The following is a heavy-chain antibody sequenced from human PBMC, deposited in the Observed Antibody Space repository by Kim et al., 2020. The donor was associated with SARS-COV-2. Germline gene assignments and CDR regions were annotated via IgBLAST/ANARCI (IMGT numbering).Heavy chain of an antibody. D-gene: IGHD3-3*01. CDR2: INPSGGST. Sequence: ASVKVSCKASGYTFTSYYMHWVRQAPGQGLEWMGIINPSGGSTSYAQKFQGRVTMTWDTSTSTVYMELSSLRSEDTAVYYCARGGLEITIFGVVPPAYYYYYMDVWGKGTTVTVSS. CDR1: GYTFTSYY. CDR3: ARGGLEITIFGVVPPAYYYYYMDV. V-gene: IGHV1-46*01. J-gene: IGHJ6*03.